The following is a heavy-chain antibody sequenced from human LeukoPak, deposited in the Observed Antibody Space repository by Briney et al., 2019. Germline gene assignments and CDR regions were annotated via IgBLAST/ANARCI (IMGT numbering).Heavy chain of an antibody. Sequence: PGGSLRLSCAASGFTFAAHAMNWVRQAPGKGLEWVSGIYANAGRTFYADSVKGRLTMSRDNSESTLYLHMGSLRAEDTAIYYCARAGSDNYYSGINYWGQGALVTVSS. J-gene: IGHJ4*02. CDR1: GFTFAAHA. CDR3: ARAGSDNYYSGINY. D-gene: IGHD1-26*01. V-gene: IGHV3-23*01. CDR2: IYANAGRT.